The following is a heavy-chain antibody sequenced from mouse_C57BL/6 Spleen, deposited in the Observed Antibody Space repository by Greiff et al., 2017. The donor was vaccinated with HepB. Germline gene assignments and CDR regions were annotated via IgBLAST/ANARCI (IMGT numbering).Heavy chain of an antibody. CDR2: IYPGSGNT. V-gene: IGHV1-76*01. Sequence: QVQLQQSGAELVRPGASVKLSCKASGYTFTDYYINWVKQRPGQGLEWIARIYPGSGNTYYNEKFKGKATLTAEKSSSTAYMQLSSLTSEDSAVYFCAREGNYEGDAMDYWGQGTSVTVSS. CDR3: AREGNYEGDAMDY. D-gene: IGHD2-1*01. J-gene: IGHJ4*01. CDR1: GYTFTDYY.